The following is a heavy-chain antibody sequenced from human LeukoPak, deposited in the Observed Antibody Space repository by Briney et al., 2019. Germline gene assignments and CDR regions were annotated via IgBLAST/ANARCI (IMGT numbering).Heavy chain of an antibody. CDR2: ISGSGGST. D-gene: IGHD3-9*01. CDR1: GFTFSSYA. Sequence: DPGGSLRLSCAASGFTFSSYAMSWVRRAPGKGLEWVSAISGSGGSTYYADSVKGRFTISRDNSKSTLSLQMNSLRAVDTAVYYCARTTKEFDILTGYYFDYWGQGTLVTVSS. J-gene: IGHJ4*02. V-gene: IGHV3-23*01. CDR3: ARTTKEFDILTGYYFDY.